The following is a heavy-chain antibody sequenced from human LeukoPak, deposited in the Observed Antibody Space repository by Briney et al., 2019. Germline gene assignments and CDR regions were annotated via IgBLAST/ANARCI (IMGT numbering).Heavy chain of an antibody. CDR1: GDSISRSSYY. CDR3: AFSGWFWGAFDY. CDR2: IYYSGTT. Sequence: SETLSLTCTVFGDSISRSSYYWGWIRQPPGKGLAWIGSIYYSGTTYYNSSLKSRVTISVDTSKNQFSLKMRSVTAADTAVYYCAFSGWFWGAFDYWGQGILVTVSS. J-gene: IGHJ4*02. V-gene: IGHV4-39*01. D-gene: IGHD6-19*01.